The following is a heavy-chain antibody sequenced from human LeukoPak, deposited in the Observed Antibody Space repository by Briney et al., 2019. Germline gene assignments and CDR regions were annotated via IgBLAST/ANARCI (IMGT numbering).Heavy chain of an antibody. J-gene: IGHJ4*02. CDR3: ARRAAVRKGGDYFDY. Sequence: GGSLRLSCAASGFTFSSYGMHWVRQAPGKGLECVSNIYGTGTTYYADSVKGRLSISRDNAKNTVYLQMNGLRVEDTAVYYCARRAAVRKGGDYFDYWGQGTLVTVSS. CDR1: GFTFSSYG. D-gene: IGHD3-10*01. CDR2: IYGTGTT. V-gene: IGHV3-66*04.